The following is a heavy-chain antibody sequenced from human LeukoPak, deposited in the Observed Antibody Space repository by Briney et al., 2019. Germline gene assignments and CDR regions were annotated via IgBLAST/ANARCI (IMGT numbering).Heavy chain of an antibody. D-gene: IGHD6-19*01. Sequence: SGGSLRLSCAASGFTFSSYGMHWVRQAPGKGLEWVAVISYDGSNKYYADSVKGRFTISRDNSKNTLYLQMNSLRAEDTAVYYCAKGYRVSGWYSFDYWGQGTLVTVSS. V-gene: IGHV3-30*18. J-gene: IGHJ4*02. CDR2: ISYDGSNK. CDR1: GFTFSSYG. CDR3: AKGYRVSGWYSFDY.